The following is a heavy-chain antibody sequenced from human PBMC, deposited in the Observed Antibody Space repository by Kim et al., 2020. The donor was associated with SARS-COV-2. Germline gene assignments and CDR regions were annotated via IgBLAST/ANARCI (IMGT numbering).Heavy chain of an antibody. J-gene: IGHJ4*02. D-gene: IGHD2-15*01. CDR2: ISSRSSYT. CDR1: GFTFSDYD. Sequence: GGSLRLSCAAPGFTFSDYDMSWIRQAPGKGLEGVAYISSRSSYTNYADSVKGRFTISRDNAKNALYLQMNSLRAEDTAVYYCAGNELRVATLVDYWGQGTLVTVSS. CDR3: AGNELRVATLVDY. V-gene: IGHV3-11*03.